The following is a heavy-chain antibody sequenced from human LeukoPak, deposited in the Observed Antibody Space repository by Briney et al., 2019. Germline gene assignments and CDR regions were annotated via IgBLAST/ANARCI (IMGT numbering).Heavy chain of an antibody. CDR2: ILNDGSQE. Sequence: GRSLRLSCAASGFTFSSYGIHWVRQAPGKGLEWVAVILNDGSQEKYADSVKGRFTISRDNSKNTLFLQMNSLRAEDTAVYYCARDDALGDNALDIWGQGTMVTVSS. V-gene: IGHV3-33*01. CDR1: GFTFSSYG. D-gene: IGHD3-16*01. J-gene: IGHJ3*02. CDR3: ARDDALGDNALDI.